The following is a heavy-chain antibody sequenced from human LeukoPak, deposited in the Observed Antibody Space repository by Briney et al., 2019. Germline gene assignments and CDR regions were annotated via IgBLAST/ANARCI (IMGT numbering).Heavy chain of an antibody. J-gene: IGHJ4*02. D-gene: IGHD5-24*01. CDR2: INPNTGNP. V-gene: IGHV7-4-1*02. CDR1: GYTFTSYA. Sequence: ASVKVSCKASGYTFTSYAMNWVRQAPGQGLEWMGWINPNTGNPSYAQGLTGRFVFSLDTSVSTAYLQISSLKAEDTAVYYCARATVEGCFDYWGQGTLVTVSS. CDR3: ARATVEGCFDY.